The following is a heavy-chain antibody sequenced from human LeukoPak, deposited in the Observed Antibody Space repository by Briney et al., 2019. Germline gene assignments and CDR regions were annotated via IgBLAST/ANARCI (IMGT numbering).Heavy chain of an antibody. Sequence: PSETLSLTCTVSGGSISSYYWSWIRQPPGKGLEWIGYIYYSGSTNYNPSLKSRVTISVDTSKNQFSLKLSSVTAADTAVYYCARHLGGRDGYKSLDYWGQGTLVTVSS. CDR1: GGSISSYY. V-gene: IGHV4-59*08. D-gene: IGHD5-24*01. CDR3: ARHLGGRDGYKSLDY. J-gene: IGHJ4*02. CDR2: IYYSGST.